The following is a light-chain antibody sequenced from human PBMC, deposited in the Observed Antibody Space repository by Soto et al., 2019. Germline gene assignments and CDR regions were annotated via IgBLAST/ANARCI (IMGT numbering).Light chain of an antibody. CDR1: QTVYTF. V-gene: IGKV3-11*01. CDR3: QQRVNWPLT. J-gene: IGKJ4*01. Sequence: EIVLTQSPATLSLSLGERATLSCRASQTVYTFLAWYQQKPGQAPRLLIDDASNRATGIPARFSGSGSGTDFTLTIIRLEPGDFAVYYCQQRVNWPLTFGGGTKGEIK. CDR2: DAS.